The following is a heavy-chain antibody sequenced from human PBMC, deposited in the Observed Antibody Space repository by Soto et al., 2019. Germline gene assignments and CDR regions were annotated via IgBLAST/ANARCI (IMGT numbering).Heavy chain of an antibody. CDR2: INQDGSEK. CDR1: ESTVSRDW. V-gene: IGHV3-7*04. CDR3: SGGVGDAF. J-gene: IGHJ4*02. D-gene: IGHD1-26*01. Sequence: EVHLVESGGGLVQTGGSLRLSCAIFESTVSRDWMNWVRQAPGKGLEWVAHINQDGSEKYYVDSVKGRFTISRDNAKKSLYLQMTILRPADTAMYYCSGGVGDAFWGQGTLVTVSS.